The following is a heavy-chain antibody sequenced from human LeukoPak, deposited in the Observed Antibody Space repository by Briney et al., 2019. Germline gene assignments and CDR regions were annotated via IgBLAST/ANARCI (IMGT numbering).Heavy chain of an antibody. V-gene: IGHV4-31*01. CDR1: GGSISSGGHY. Sequence: PSETLSLTCTVSGGSISSGGHYWSWVRQRPGKGLEWIGYIFSSGHTYYNPSLKSPLTISVDTSENQFSLKLSSVTAADTAVYFCARLYCSSTGCPGYFDLWGRGTLVTVSS. D-gene: IGHD2-2*01. J-gene: IGHJ2*01. CDR3: ARLYCSSTGCPGYFDL. CDR2: IFSSGHT.